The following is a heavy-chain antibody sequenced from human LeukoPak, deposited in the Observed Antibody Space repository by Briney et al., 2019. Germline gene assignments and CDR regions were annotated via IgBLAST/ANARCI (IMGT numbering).Heavy chain of an antibody. D-gene: IGHD4-17*01. CDR2: IYYTGST. J-gene: IGHJ4*02. CDR3: ARVTVHGYSDY. V-gene: IGHV4-59*12. Sequence: SETLSLTCTASGGSISNYYWNWIRQPPGKGLEWIGYIYYTGSTKYNPSLKSRVTISVDTSKNQFSLKLSSVTAADTAVYYCARVTVHGYSDYWGQGTLVTVSS. CDR1: GGSISNYY.